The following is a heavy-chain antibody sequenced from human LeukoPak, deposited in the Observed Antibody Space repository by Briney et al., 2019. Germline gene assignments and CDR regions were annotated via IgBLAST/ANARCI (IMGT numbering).Heavy chain of an antibody. J-gene: IGHJ4*02. V-gene: IGHV3-30*18. D-gene: IGHD6-6*01. Sequence: GGSLRLSCAASGFTFSSYGMHWVRQAPGKGLEWVAVISYDGSNKYYADSVKGRFTISRDNSKNTLYLQMNSLRAEDTAVYYCAKSDLYSSSSLDYWGQGTLVTVSS. CDR2: ISYDGSNK. CDR1: GFTFSSYG. CDR3: AKSDLYSSSSLDY.